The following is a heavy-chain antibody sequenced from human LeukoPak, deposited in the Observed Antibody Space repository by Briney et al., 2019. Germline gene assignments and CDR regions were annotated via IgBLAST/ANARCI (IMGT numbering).Heavy chain of an antibody. J-gene: IGHJ3*02. CDR2: IYHSGST. CDR1: GGSISSGGYY. CDR3: ARRPAAFDI. V-gene: IGHV4-30-2*01. Sequence: SETLSLTCTVSGGSISSGGYYWSWIRQPPGKGLEWIGYIYHSGSTYYNPSLKSRVTISVDRSKNQFSLKLSSVTAADTAMYYCARRPAAFDIWGQGTMVTVSS.